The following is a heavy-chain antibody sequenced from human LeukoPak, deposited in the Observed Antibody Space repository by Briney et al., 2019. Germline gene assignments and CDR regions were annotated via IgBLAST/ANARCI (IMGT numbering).Heavy chain of an antibody. J-gene: IGHJ1*01. CDR3: ARDKRGQGWLQLQYFQH. CDR2: INPSGGSA. CDR1: GYTFGNYY. Sequence: GASVKVSCKASGYTFGNYYMHWVRQAPGQGLEWMGEINPSGGSANYAQRFQGRLTMTRDTSTTTVYMELTSLTSEDTAVYYCARDKRGQGWLQLQYFQHWGQGTLVTVSS. D-gene: IGHD5-24*01. V-gene: IGHV1-46*01.